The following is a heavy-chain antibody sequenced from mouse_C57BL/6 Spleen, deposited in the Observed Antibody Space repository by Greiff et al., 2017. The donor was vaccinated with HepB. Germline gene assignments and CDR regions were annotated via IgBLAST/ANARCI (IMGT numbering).Heavy chain of an antibody. D-gene: IGHD1-1*01. CDR2: ISSGSSTI. CDR1: GFTFSDYG. Sequence: EVKLQESGGGLVKPGGSLKLSCAASGFTFSDYGMHWVRQAPEKGLEWVAYISSGSSTIYYADTVKGRFTISRDNAKNTLFLQMTSLRSEDTAMYYCARSSSPYYAMDYWGQGTSVTVSS. J-gene: IGHJ4*01. V-gene: IGHV5-17*01. CDR3: ARSSSPYYAMDY.